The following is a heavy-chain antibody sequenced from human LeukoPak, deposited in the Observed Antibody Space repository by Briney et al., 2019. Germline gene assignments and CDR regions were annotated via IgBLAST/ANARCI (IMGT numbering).Heavy chain of an antibody. CDR3: ARRTYRGYYYYGMDV. CDR2: INQSGST. V-gene: IGHV4-34*01. J-gene: IGHJ6*02. D-gene: IGHD2-8*01. Sequence: SETLSLTCAVFGGSFSDYYWSWVRQPPGKGLEWIGEINQSGSTYYNPSLKSRVTISVDTSKNQFSLKLSSVTAADTAVYYCARRTYRGYYYYGMDVWGQGTTVTVSS. CDR1: GGSFSDYY.